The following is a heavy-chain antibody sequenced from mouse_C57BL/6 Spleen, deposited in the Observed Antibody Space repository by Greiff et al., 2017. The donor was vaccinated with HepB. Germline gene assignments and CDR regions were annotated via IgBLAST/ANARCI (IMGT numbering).Heavy chain of an antibody. Sequence: QVQLQQPGAELVRPGSSVKLSCKASGYTFTSYWMHWVKQRPIQGLEWIGNIDPSDSEPHYNQKFKDKATLTVDKSSSTAYMQLSSLTSEDSAVYYCARGDYRFAYWGQGTLVTVSA. CDR3: ARGDYRFAY. J-gene: IGHJ3*01. V-gene: IGHV1-52*01. CDR2: IDPSDSEP. D-gene: IGHD2-4*01. CDR1: GYTFTSYW.